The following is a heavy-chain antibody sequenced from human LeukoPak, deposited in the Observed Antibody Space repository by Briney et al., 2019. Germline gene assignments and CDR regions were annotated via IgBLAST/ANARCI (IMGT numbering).Heavy chain of an antibody. V-gene: IGHV3-7*03. CDR2: IKQDGSEK. CDR1: GFTLSSYW. D-gene: IGHD3-9*01. Sequence: PGGSLRLSCAASGFTLSSYWMSWVCQALGKGLEWVANIKQDGSEKYYVDSVKGRFTISRDNAKNSLYLQMNSLRAEDTAVYYCARKEDFDWPHDYWGQGTLVTVSS. J-gene: IGHJ4*02. CDR3: ARKEDFDWPHDY.